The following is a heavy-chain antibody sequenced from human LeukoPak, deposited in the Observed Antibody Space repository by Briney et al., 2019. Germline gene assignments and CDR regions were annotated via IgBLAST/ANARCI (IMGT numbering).Heavy chain of an antibody. V-gene: IGHV1-69*06. D-gene: IGHD2-2*01. CDR1: GDTFSIYG. J-gene: IGHJ5*02. CDR2: INPISGAA. CDR3: ARDRGLVIVPAAIWFDP. Sequence: SVKVSCKAVGDTFSIYGISWVRQAPGQGLEWMGGINPISGAAEYAQKFQGRVTITADKSTSTAYMELSSLRSEDTAVYYCARDRGLVIVPAAIWFDPWGQGTLVTVSS.